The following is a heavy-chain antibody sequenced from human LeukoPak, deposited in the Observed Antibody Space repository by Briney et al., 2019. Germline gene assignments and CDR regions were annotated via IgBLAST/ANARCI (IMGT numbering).Heavy chain of an antibody. J-gene: IGHJ4*02. CDR3: ASLNSYSSSWYFDY. V-gene: IGHV3-53*04. CDR2: IYSGGST. Sequence: GGSLRLSCAASGFTVSSNNMSWVRQAPGKGLEGVSVIYSGGSTYYADSVKGRFTISRHNSKNTLYLQMNSLRAEDTAVYYCASLNSYSSSWYFDYWGQGTLVTVSS. D-gene: IGHD6-13*01. CDR1: GFTVSSNN.